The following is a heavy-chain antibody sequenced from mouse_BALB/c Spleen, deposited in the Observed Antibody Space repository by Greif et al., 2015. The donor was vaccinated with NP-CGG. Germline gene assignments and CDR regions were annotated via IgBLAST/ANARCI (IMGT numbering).Heavy chain of an antibody. CDR2: ISSGGSYT. J-gene: IGHJ2*01. Sequence: EVQGVEPGGGLVKPGGSLKLSCAASGFTFSSYAMSWVRQTPEKRLEWVATISSGGSYTYYPDSVKGRFTISRDNAKNTLYLQMSSLRSEDTAMYYCASLVTTVVVDYWGQGTTLTVSS. CDR3: ASLVTTVVVDY. V-gene: IGHV5-9-3*01. D-gene: IGHD1-1*01. CDR1: GFTFSSYA.